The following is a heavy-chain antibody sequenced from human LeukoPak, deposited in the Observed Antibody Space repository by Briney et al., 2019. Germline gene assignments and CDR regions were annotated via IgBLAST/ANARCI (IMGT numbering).Heavy chain of an antibody. CDR3: AKEAADIVVVPAAMMDS. D-gene: IGHD2-2*01. CDR2: ISGSGGTT. J-gene: IGHJ5*01. V-gene: IGHV3-23*01. Sequence: GGSLRLSCGASGFIFSSYAMSWVRQAPGKGLEWVSAISGSGGTTYDANSVKGRFTISRDNSKNTLYLQMNSLRAEDTAVYYCAKEAADIVVVPAAMMDSWGQGTLVTVSS. CDR1: GFIFSSYA.